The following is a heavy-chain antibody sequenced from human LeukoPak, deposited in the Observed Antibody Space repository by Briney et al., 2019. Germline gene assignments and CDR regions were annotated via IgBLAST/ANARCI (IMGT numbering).Heavy chain of an antibody. D-gene: IGHD3-22*01. V-gene: IGHV3-7*01. J-gene: IGHJ6*03. CDR3: ARLLGYSDAYYYYYYMDV. CDR1: GFTFSSYW. Sequence: GGSLRLSCAASGFTFSSYWMSWVRQAPGKGLEWVANIKQDGSEKYYVDSVKGRFTISRDNAKNSLHLQMNSLRAEDTAVYYCARLLGYSDAYYYYYYMDVWGKGTTVTVSS. CDR2: IKQDGSEK.